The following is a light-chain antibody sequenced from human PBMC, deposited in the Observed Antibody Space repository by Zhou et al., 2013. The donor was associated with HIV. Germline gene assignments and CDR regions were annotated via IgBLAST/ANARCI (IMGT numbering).Light chain of an antibody. CDR3: HRYGSTPRT. Sequence: EVVMTQSPSTLSVSPGERVTLSCRASQNVFSNLAWYQLKAGQGPRLLIYGASNRATGIPDRFSGSGSGTDFTLTISRLEPEDFAVYFCHRYGSTPRTFGQGTKLEIK. V-gene: IGKV3-20*01. J-gene: IGKJ2*01. CDR2: GAS. CDR1: QNVFSN.